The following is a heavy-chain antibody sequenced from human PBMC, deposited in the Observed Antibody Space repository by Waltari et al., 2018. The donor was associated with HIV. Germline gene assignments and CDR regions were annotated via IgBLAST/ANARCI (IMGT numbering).Heavy chain of an antibody. CDR2: INPNSGGT. CDR1: GYTFTGYY. V-gene: IGHV1-2*06. D-gene: IGHD4-4*01. Sequence: QVQLVQSGAEVKKPGASVKVSCKASGYTFTGYYMHWVRQAPGQGLEWIGRINPNSGGTNYAPQLQGRVTMTRDTSISTAYMELSRLGSDDTAVYYCAREGARMTTMIYYYYGMDVWGQGTTVTVSS. J-gene: IGHJ6*02. CDR3: AREGARMTTMIYYYYGMDV.